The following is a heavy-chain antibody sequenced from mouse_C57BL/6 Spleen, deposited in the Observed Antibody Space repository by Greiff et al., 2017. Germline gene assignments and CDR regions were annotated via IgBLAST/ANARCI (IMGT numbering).Heavy chain of an antibody. J-gene: IGHJ4*01. CDR3: ARDPITAVVGGAMAY. CDR2: INPYNGGT. V-gene: IGHV1-19*01. CDR1: GYTFTDYY. D-gene: IGHD1-1*01. Sequence: VQLKQSGPVLVKPGASVKMSCKASGYTFTDYYMNWVKQSHGQSLEWIGVINPYNGGTSYNQKFKGKATLTVDKSSSTAYMELNSLTSEDSAVXYCARDPITAVVGGAMAYWGQGTSVTVSS.